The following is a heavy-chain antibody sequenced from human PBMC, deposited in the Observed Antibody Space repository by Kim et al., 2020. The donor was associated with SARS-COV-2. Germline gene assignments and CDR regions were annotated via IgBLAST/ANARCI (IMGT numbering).Heavy chain of an antibody. CDR2: INIAGGT. CDR3: IKRQDSGNAHWVGGH. CDR1: GFTFSDYA. V-gene: IGHV3-23*01. J-gene: IGHJ1*01. Sequence: GGSLRLSCAASGFTFSDYAMNWVRQTPGEGLAWVASINIAGGTDYADSVRGRFTIPRDNSKNTLYLQMNSVRAEDTALYYCIKRQDSGNAHWVGGHWGQG. D-gene: IGHD1-26*01.